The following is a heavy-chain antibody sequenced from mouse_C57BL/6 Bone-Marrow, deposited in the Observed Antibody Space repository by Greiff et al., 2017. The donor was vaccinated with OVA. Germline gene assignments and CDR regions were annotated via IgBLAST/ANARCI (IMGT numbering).Heavy chain of an antibody. D-gene: IGHD1-1*01. J-gene: IGHJ4*01. V-gene: IGHV3-8*01. CDR1: GYSITSDY. CDR2: ISYSGST. Sequence: EVKLVESGPGLAKPSQTLSLTCSVTGYSITSDYWNWIRKFPGNKLEYMGYISYSGSTYYNPSLKSRISITRDTSKNQYYLQLNSVTTEDTATYDCARGVYCGSNAMDYWGQGTSVTVSS. CDR3: ARGVYCGSNAMDY.